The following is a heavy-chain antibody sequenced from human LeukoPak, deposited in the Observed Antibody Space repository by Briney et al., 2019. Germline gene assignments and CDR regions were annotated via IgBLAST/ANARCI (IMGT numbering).Heavy chain of an antibody. Sequence: GASVKVSCKASGYTFTDYYIHWVRQAPGQGLEWMGWMNPDSGGTNYAQKFKGRVTMTRDTSINTAYMDLRRLTSDDTAIYYCTTWGGDTLMRTEAFDYWGLGTLVTVSS. V-gene: IGHV1-2*02. CDR1: GYTFTDYY. D-gene: IGHD3-16*01. J-gene: IGHJ4*02. CDR2: MNPDSGGT. CDR3: TTWGGDTLMRTEAFDY.